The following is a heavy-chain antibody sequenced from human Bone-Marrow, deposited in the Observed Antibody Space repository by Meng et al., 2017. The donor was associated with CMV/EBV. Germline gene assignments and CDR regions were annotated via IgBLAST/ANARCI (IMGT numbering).Heavy chain of an antibody. CDR2: ISRSAINT. J-gene: IGHJ4*02. CDR1: GFTFSNYD. CDR3: AQGVDN. V-gene: IGHV3-23*01. D-gene: IGHD3-16*01. Sequence: GESLKISCAASGFTFSNYDMAWVRQAPGKGLEWVSAISRSAINTYYRDSVKGRFTISRDNSRKMLYLQMNNLRVEDTALYYCAQGVDNWGQGTLGTVSS.